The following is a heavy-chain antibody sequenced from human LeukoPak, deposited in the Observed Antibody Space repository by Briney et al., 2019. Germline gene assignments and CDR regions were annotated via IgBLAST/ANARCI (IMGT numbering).Heavy chain of an antibody. Sequence: SVKVSCKASGGTFSSYAISWVRQAPGQGHEWMGRIIPIFGIANYAQKFQGRVTITADKSTSTAYMELSSLRSEDTAVYYCARGRSRGMATITAYYYYYYGMDVWGQGTTVTVSS. CDR3: ARGRSRGMATITAYYYYYYGMDV. CDR2: IIPIFGIA. D-gene: IGHD5-24*01. J-gene: IGHJ6*02. V-gene: IGHV1-69*04. CDR1: GGTFSSYA.